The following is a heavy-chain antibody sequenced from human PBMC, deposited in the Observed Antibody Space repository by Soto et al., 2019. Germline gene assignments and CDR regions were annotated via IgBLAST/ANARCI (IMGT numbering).Heavy chain of an antibody. J-gene: IGHJ4*02. CDR1: GYTFTSYA. V-gene: IGHV1-3*01. CDR2: INAGNGNT. Sequence: ASVKVSCTASGYTFTSYAMHWVRQAPGQRLEWMGWINAGNGNTKYSQKFQGRVTITRDTSASTAYMELSSLRAEDTAVYYCARPTYYYDSSGPPAYWGQGTLVTVSS. D-gene: IGHD3-22*01. CDR3: ARPTYYYDSSGPPAY.